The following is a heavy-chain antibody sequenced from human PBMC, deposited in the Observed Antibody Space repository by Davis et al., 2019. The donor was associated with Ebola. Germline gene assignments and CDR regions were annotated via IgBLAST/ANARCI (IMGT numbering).Heavy chain of an antibody. CDR3: ARSQYSGSSMD. Sequence: GESLKISCAASRFTFSNAWMSWIRQAPGKGLEWVSYISSSGSTTYYADSVKGRFTISRDNAKSTLYLQMNSLRAEDTALYYCARSQYSGSSMDWGRGTLVSVSS. CDR1: RFTFSNAW. D-gene: IGHD1-26*01. V-gene: IGHV3-11*04. CDR2: ISSSGSTT. J-gene: IGHJ4*02.